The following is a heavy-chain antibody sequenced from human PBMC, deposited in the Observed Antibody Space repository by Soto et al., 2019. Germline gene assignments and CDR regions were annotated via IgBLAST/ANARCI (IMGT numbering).Heavy chain of an antibody. Sequence: QITLKESGPTLVKPTQTLTLTCTFSGFSLRNSGVGVGWIRQPPGKALEWLALIYWDDDKRYSPSLNSRLTITKDTSKHHLGATITTTDHADTATYCCAHLTTRVFYFDFSAQGHQVTLSS. CDR1: GFSLRNSGVG. D-gene: IGHD4-17*01. CDR3: AHLTTRVFYFDF. CDR2: IYWDDDK. J-gene: IGHJ4*02. V-gene: IGHV2-5*02.